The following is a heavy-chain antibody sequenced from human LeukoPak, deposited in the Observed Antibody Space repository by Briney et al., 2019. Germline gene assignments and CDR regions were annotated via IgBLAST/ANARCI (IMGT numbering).Heavy chain of an antibody. CDR1: GFTSTNFA. CDR2: IIVGSGAT. CDR3: AADLSNPRMGASYLDS. J-gene: IGHJ4*02. V-gene: IGHV1-58*01. Sequence: ASVKVSCKASGFTSTNFAVQWVRQARGQRLEWIGWIIVGSGATKCAQDFQERVTITRDLSTCTLYMELRSLTSEDTAVYYCAADLSNPRMGASYLDSWGQGTLVTVSS. D-gene: IGHD3-16*01.